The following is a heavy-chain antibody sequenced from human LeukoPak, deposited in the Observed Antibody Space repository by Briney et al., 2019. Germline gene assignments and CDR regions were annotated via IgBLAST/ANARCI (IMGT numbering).Heavy chain of an antibody. V-gene: IGHV4-34*01. J-gene: IGHJ4*02. CDR2: INHSGST. CDR1: GGSFSGYY. CDR3: ARGLGGIAVAGIDC. D-gene: IGHD6-19*01. Sequence: SETLSLTCAVYGGSFSGYYWSWIRQPPGKGLEWIGEINHSGSTNYNPSLKSRVTISVDTSKNQFSLKLSSVTAADTAVYYCARGLGGIAVAGIDCWGQGTLVTVSS.